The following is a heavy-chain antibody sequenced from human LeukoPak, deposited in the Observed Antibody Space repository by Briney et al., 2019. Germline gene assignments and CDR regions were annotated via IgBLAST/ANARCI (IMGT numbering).Heavy chain of an antibody. CDR1: VFTLSSYS. V-gene: IGHV3-48*04. J-gene: IGHJ4*02. CDR3: ARSGPMGKIAADFDY. Sequence: GWSLRLSCAASVFTLSSYSMNWVRQAPGKGLGGVSYISSSSSTIYYADSVKGRFTISRDNAKNSLYLQMNSLRAEDTAVYYCARSGPMGKIAADFDYWGQGTLVTVSS. D-gene: IGHD6-6*01. CDR2: ISSSSSTI.